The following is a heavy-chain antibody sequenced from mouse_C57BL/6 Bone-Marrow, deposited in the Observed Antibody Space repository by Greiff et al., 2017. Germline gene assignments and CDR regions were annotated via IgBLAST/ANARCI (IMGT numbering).Heavy chain of an antibody. CDR2: ISSGGSYT. CDR3: ARRGVVATPYWYFDV. Sequence: EVMLVESGGDLVKPGGSLKLSCAASGFTFSSYGMSWVRQTPDKRLEWVATISSGGSYTYYPDSVKGRFTISRDNAKNTLYLQMSSLKSEDTAMYYCARRGVVATPYWYFDVWGTGTTVTVSS. D-gene: IGHD1-1*01. CDR1: GFTFSSYG. V-gene: IGHV5-6*02. J-gene: IGHJ1*03.